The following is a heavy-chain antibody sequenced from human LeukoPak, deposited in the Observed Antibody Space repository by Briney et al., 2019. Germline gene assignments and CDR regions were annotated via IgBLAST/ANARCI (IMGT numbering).Heavy chain of an antibody. V-gene: IGHV4-39*01. D-gene: IGHD3-22*01. J-gene: IGHJ3*02. CDR2: IYSSGST. CDR3: ARGPYSYDSSGAFDI. CDR1: GVSISSSSYY. Sequence: SETLSLTCNVSGVSISSSSYYWGWIRQPPGKGLEWIGSIYSSGSTYYNSSLKSRVTISIDTSKNQFSLKLSSVTAADTAVYFCARGPYSYDSSGAFDIWGQGTMVTVSS.